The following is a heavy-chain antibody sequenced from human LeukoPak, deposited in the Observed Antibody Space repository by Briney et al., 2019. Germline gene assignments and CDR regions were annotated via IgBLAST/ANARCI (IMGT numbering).Heavy chain of an antibody. CDR2: ISSSSSYI. Sequence: GGSLRLSCAASGFTFSSYWMHWVRQAPGKGLEWVSSISSSSSYIYYADSVKGRFTISRDNAKNSLYLQMNSLRAEDTAVYYCARDFKRSGGIDYWGQGTLVTVSS. CDR3: ARDFKRSGGIDY. CDR1: GFTFSSYW. D-gene: IGHD3-10*01. V-gene: IGHV3-21*01. J-gene: IGHJ4*02.